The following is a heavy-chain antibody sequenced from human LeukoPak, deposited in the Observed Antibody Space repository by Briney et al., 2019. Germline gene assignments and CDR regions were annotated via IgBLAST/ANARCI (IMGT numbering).Heavy chain of an antibody. CDR3: ARHTKFDYGDYVPAYFDY. Sequence: GESLKISCKGSGYSFTNYWIGWVRQMPGKGLEWMGIIYPGDSETRYSPSFQGQVTISSDKSISTAYLQWSSLKASDTAMYYCARHTKFDYGDYVPAYFDYWGQGTLVTVSS. J-gene: IGHJ4*02. D-gene: IGHD4-17*01. CDR1: GYSFTNYW. CDR2: IYPGDSET. V-gene: IGHV5-51*01.